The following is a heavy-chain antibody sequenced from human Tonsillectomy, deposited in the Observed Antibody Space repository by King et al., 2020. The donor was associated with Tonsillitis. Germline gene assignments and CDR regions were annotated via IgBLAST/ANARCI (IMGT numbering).Heavy chain of an antibody. CDR3: AGDPVDQSLDAFDV. J-gene: IGHJ3*01. V-gene: IGHV3-53*01. Sequence: VQLVESGGGLIQPGGSLRLSCAASEFSVSSSYMTWVRQAPGKGLEWFSVIYSGGSIYYAYSVKGRFTISKDNSKNTVYLQLDSLRAEDTAVYYCAGDPVDQSLDAFDVWGQGTMVTVSS. CDR2: IYSGGSI. CDR1: EFSVSSSY.